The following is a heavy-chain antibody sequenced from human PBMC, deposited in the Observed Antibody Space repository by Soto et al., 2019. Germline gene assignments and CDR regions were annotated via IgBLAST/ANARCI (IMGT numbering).Heavy chain of an antibody. Sequence: ASVKVSCKASGYSFTSYGISWVRQAPGQGLEWMGWISAYNGNTNYAQKLQGRVTMTTDTSTSTAYMELRSLRSDDTAVYYCARGFGVGYDFWSGHYDYWGQGTLVTVS. D-gene: IGHD3-3*01. CDR3: ARGFGVGYDFWSGHYDY. J-gene: IGHJ4*02. CDR1: GYSFTSYG. CDR2: ISAYNGNT. V-gene: IGHV1-18*01.